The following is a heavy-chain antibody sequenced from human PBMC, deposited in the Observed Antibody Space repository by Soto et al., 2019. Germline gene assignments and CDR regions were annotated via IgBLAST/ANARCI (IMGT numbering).Heavy chain of an antibody. J-gene: IGHJ5*02. V-gene: IGHV3-48*02. CDR3: ARDPKGRTPDIVVVPAFDP. CDR1: GFTFSSYS. CDR2: ISSSSSTI. D-gene: IGHD2-2*01. Sequence: EVQLVESGGGLVQPGGSLRLSCAASGFTFSSYSMNWVRQAPGKGLEWVSYISSSSSTIYYADSVKGRFTISRDNAKNSLYLQMNSLRDEDTAVYYCARDPKGRTPDIVVVPAFDPWCQGTLVTVSS.